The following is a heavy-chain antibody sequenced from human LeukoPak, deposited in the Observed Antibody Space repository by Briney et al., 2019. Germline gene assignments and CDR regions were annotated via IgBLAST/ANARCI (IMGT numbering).Heavy chain of an antibody. CDR2: IYYSGST. Sequence: SETLSLTCTVSGGSISSYYWSWIRQPPGKGLEWIGYIYYSGSTNYNPSLKSRVTISVDTSKSQFSLKLSSVTAADTAVYYCAGTYYYDSSGYYYPLWYYGMDVWGQGTTVTVSS. J-gene: IGHJ6*02. V-gene: IGHV4-59*08. CDR3: AGTYYYDSSGYYYPLWYYGMDV. D-gene: IGHD3-22*01. CDR1: GGSISSYY.